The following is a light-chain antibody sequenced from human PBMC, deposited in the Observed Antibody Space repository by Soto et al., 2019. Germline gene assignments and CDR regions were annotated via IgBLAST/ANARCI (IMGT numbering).Light chain of an antibody. J-gene: IGKJ1*01. Sequence: DIQMTQSPSTLSASVGDRVTITCRASQSINIWLAWYQQKAGKAPKLVIYDASTLESGVPSRFGGSGSGTEFTLTISSLQPDDFATYYCQQYETFSGTFGQGTRVDIK. CDR1: QSINIW. CDR2: DAS. V-gene: IGKV1-5*01. CDR3: QQYETFSGT.